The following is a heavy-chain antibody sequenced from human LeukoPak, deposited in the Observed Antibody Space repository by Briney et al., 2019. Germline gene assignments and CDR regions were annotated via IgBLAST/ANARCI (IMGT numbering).Heavy chain of an antibody. J-gene: IGHJ4*02. D-gene: IGHD3-22*01. CDR1: GYPLTELS. V-gene: IGHV1-24*01. CDR3: VRANNDSRGYYWDFDY. CDR2: FDPEEDQT. Sequence: GASVKVSFKVSGYPLTELSMHWVRQAAGKGLEWMGGFDPEEDQTIYAQKFQGRVTMTEDTSTDTAYMELSSLRSEATAVYYCVRANNDSRGYYWDFDYWGQGTLVTVSS.